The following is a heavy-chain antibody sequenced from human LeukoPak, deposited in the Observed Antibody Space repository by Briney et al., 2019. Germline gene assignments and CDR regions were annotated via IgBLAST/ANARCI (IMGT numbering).Heavy chain of an antibody. D-gene: IGHD3-16*01. J-gene: IGHJ4*02. V-gene: IGHV1-2*02. CDR1: GYTFTDYH. Sequence: GASVKVSCKPSGYTFTDYHIHWVRPAPGQGFEWMGWINPNGGATNYAQSFQGGVTLTSDTSIRTTYMELSGLRSDDTAVYYCVRRGGAFFDYWGQGTLVTVSS. CDR2: INPNGGAT. CDR3: VRRGGAFFDY.